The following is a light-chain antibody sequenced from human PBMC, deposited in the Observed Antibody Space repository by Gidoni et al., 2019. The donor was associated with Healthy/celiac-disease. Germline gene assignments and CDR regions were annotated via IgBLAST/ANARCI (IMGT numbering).Light chain of an antibody. CDR2: GAS. CDR3: QQYNNWPQT. Sequence: EILLPQSPAPLSVSPGERATLSSRASPSVSSTLAWYQQKPGQAPRLLIYGASTRATGIPARFSGRGSGTEFTLTISSLQSEDFAVYYCQQYNNWPQTFGQGTKVEIK. V-gene: IGKV3-15*01. J-gene: IGKJ1*01. CDR1: PSVSST.